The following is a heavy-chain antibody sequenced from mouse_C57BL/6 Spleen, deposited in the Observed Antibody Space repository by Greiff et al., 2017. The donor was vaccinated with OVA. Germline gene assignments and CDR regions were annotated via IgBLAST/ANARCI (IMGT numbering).Heavy chain of an antibody. CDR3: ARRHYGSRGGAMDY. D-gene: IGHD1-1*01. CDR1: GYTFTDYY. CDR2: INPYNGGT. J-gene: IGHJ4*01. V-gene: IGHV1-19*01. Sequence: VQLKESGPVLVKPGASVKMSCKASGYTFTDYYMNWVKQSHGKSLEWIGVINPYNGGTSYNQKFKGKATLTVDKSSSTAYMELNSLTSEDSAVYYCARRHYGSRGGAMDYWGQGTSVTVSS.